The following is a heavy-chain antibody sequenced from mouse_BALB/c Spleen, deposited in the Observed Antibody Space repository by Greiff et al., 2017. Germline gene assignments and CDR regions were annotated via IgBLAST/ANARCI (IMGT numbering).Heavy chain of an antibody. CDR2: ISSGGSYT. J-gene: IGHJ4*01. V-gene: IGHV5-6-4*01. CDR3: TRDNLYYAMDY. Sequence: DVHLVESGGGLVKPGGSLKLSCAASGFTFSSYTMSWVRQTPEKRLEWVATISSGGSYTYYPDSVKGRFTISRDNAKNTLYLQMSSLKSEDTAMYYCTRDNLYYAMDYWGQGTSVTVSS. CDR1: GFTFSSYT.